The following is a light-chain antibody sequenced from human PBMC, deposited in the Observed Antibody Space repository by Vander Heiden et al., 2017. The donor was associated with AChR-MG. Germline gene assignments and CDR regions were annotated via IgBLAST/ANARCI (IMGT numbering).Light chain of an antibody. Sequence: SELTQDPAVSVALGQTVRITCQGDSLRSYYASWYQQKPGQAPVLVIYGKNNRPSGIPDRFSGSSSGNTASLTITGAQAEDEADYYCNSRDSSGNHVVFGGGTKLTVL. V-gene: IGLV3-19*01. J-gene: IGLJ2*01. CDR2: GKN. CDR1: SLRSYY. CDR3: NSRDSSGNHVV.